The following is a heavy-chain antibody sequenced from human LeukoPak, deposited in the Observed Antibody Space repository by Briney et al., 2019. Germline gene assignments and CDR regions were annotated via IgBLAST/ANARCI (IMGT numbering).Heavy chain of an antibody. CDR2: IIPIFGTA. CDR1: GGTFSSYA. Sequence: SVKVSCKASGGTFSSYAISWVRQAPGQGLEWMGGIIPIFGTANYAQKFQGRVTITTDESTSTAYMELSSLRSEDTAVYYCARGEAYYYYGMDVWGQGTTVTVSS. CDR3: ARGEAYYYYGMDV. J-gene: IGHJ6*02. V-gene: IGHV1-69*05.